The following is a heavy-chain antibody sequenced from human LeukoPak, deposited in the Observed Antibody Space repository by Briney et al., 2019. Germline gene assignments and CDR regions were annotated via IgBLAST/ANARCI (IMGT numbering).Heavy chain of an antibody. V-gene: IGHV3-23*01. CDR3: AKDECITSCWWSDY. CDR1: GFTFSSYA. D-gene: IGHD2-2*01. J-gene: IGHJ4*02. CDR2: ISGSGGST. Sequence: GASLRLSCAASGFTFSSYAMSWVRQAPGKGLEWVSAISGSGGSTYYADSVKGRFTISRDNSKNTLYLQMNSLRAEDTAVYYCAKDECITSCWWSDYRGQGTLVTVSS.